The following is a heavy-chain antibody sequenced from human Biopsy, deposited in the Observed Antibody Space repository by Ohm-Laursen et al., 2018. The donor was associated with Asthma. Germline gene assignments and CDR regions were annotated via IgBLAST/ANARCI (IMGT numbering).Heavy chain of an antibody. Sequence: SLRLSCTASGFTFRSYAMHWVRQAPGKGLEWVAVGGSYYDGGLKYYADSVNGRFTVSRDDSKNTLYLQINSLRPDDTAVYYCARDVMEWYLPAFDFWGQGTLVTVSS. D-gene: IGHD3-3*01. V-gene: IGHV3-30-3*01. CDR3: ARDVMEWYLPAFDF. CDR2: GGSYYDGGLK. CDR1: GFTFRSYA. J-gene: IGHJ4*02.